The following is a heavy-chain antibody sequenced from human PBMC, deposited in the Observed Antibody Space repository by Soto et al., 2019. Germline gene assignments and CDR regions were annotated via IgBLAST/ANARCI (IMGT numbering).Heavy chain of an antibody. V-gene: IGHV1-2*02. CDR2: INPATGAA. Sequence: QLHLVQSGAVVKKPGASVTVSCSASGYPVTAYYMHWVRQAPGRGLEWMGGINPATGAAKYTQTFPGRVTTARDASTMTVFRELSGLTSKDTAVFYCARGGGVGVGGSAAFDMGGQGTLVTVSS. J-gene: IGHJ3*02. D-gene: IGHD3-3*01. CDR3: ARGGGVGVGGSAAFDM. CDR1: GYPVTAYY.